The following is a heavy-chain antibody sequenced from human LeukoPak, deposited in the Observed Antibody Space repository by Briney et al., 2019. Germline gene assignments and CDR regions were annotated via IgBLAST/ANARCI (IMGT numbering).Heavy chain of an antibody. CDR1: GGSISSSPYY. CDR2: IYYRGST. CDR3: ARHYLSDGILSTFDP. D-gene: IGHD2-2*01. V-gene: IGHV4-39*01. Sequence: KSSETLSLTCTVSGGSISSSPYYWGWIRQPPGKGLEWIGTIYYRGSTYSNPSLNNRVTISLDTSKNQFSLRLRSVTAADTALYYCARHYLSDGILSTFDPWGQGTLVTVSS. J-gene: IGHJ5*02.